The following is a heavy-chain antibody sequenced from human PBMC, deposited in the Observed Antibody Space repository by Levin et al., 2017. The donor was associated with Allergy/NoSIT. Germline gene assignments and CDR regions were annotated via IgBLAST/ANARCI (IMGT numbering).Heavy chain of an antibody. V-gene: IGHV4-39*01. CDR2: IYYSGST. Sequence: SETLSLTCTVSGGSISSSSYYWGWIRQPPGKGLEWIGSIYYSGSTYYNPSLKSRVTISVDTSKNQFPLKLSSVTAADTAVYYCARFHNYCSSTSCYAGFDYWGQGTLVTVSS. D-gene: IGHD2-2*01. CDR1: GGSISSSSYY. CDR3: ARFHNYCSSTSCYAGFDY. J-gene: IGHJ4*02.